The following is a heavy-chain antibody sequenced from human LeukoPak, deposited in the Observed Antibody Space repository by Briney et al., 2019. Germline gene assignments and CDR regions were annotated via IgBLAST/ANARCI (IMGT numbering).Heavy chain of an antibody. Sequence: GGSLRLSCAASGITFSSYAMTWVRQAPGRGLEWVSAISGSGGSTFYADSVKGRFTISRDNSKNTLYLQMNSLRAEDTAVYYCAKRDSSGSLPRLFDYWGQGTLVTVSS. D-gene: IGHD6-19*01. V-gene: IGHV3-23*01. CDR3: AKRDSSGSLPRLFDY. CDR2: ISGSGGST. J-gene: IGHJ4*02. CDR1: GITFSSYA.